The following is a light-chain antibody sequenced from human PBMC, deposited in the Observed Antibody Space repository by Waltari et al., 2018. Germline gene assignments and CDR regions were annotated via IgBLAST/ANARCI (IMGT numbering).Light chain of an antibody. J-gene: IGKJ1*01. V-gene: IGKV3-20*01. CDR3: QRYGTLPAT. CDR1: QSVSRALRT. CDR2: DAS. Sequence: EIVLTQSPGTLSLSPGERATLSCRASQSVSRALRTLAWYQQKPGQAPRLLIYDASTRATGIPDRFSGSGSGTDFTLTISRLEPDDFAVYCCQRYGTLPATFGQGTKVEIK.